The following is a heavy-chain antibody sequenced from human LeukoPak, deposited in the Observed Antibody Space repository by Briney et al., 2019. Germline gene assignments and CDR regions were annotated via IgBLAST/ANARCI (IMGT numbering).Heavy chain of an antibody. CDR3: ARTGRMTTVTNFDY. D-gene: IGHD4-17*01. CDR2: IYPGDSDT. Sequence: GESLKISCKDSGYNFTSYWIGWVRQLPGKGLEWMGIIYPGDSDTRYSPSFQGQVTISADKSISTAYLQWSSLKASDTAMYYCARTGRMTTVTNFDYWGQGTLVTVSS. CDR1: GYNFTSYW. J-gene: IGHJ4*02. V-gene: IGHV5-51*01.